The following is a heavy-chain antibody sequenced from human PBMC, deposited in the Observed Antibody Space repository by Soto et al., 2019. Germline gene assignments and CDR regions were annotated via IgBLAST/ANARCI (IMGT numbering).Heavy chain of an antibody. J-gene: IGHJ4*02. CDR2: IYSGGSI. V-gene: IGHV3-53*02. CDR3: ARDGNGQRGSPH. D-gene: IGHD3-16*01. Sequence: VQLVESGGRLIQAGGSLRLSCAVSGFTVSNNFMMWVRQAPGKGLEWVSLIYSGGSISYADSVKGRFTISRDGSMNMLYLQMNSLTAEDTAVYYCARDGNGQRGSPHWGQGTLVTVSS. CDR1: GFTVSNNF.